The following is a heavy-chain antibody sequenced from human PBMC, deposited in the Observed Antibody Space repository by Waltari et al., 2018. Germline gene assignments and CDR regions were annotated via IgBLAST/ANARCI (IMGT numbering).Heavy chain of an antibody. J-gene: IGHJ4*02. CDR1: GFTFSDYY. Sequence: EVQVVESGGGLVQPGGSLRVSCAASGFTFSDYYIQWVRQAPGKGPEWVGFIRNKANGGTAEYAASVKGRFTISRDDSKGIASLQMNSLKTEDTAFYYCARGYSGNYYHYNSLDVWGRGVLVTVSS. V-gene: IGHV3-49*04. D-gene: IGHD3-22*01. CDR2: IRNKANGGTA. CDR3: ARGYSGNYYHYNSLDV.